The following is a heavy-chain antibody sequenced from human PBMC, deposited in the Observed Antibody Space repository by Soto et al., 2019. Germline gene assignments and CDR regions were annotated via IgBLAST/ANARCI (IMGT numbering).Heavy chain of an antibody. V-gene: IGHV1-8*01. CDR1: GYTFTSYD. J-gene: IGHJ5*02. D-gene: IGHD3-16*02. Sequence: ASVKVSCKASGYTFTSYDINWVRQATGQGLEWMGWMNPNSGNTGYAQKFQGRVTMTRNTSISTAYMELSSLRSEDTAVYYCARAYYIWGSYRVNWFDPWGQGTLVTVS. CDR3: ARAYYIWGSYRVNWFDP. CDR2: MNPNSGNT.